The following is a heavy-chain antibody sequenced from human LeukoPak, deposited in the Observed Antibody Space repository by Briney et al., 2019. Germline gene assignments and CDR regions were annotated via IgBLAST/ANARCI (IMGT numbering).Heavy chain of an antibody. D-gene: IGHD3-3*01. CDR3: ARQISYYDFWSGYYRYYYYMDV. Sequence: ASVKVSCKASGYTFTSYDINWVRQATGQGLEWMGWMNPNSGNTGYAQKFQGRVTITRNTSISTAYMELSSLRSEDTAVYYCARQISYYDFWSGYYRYYYYMDVWGKGTTVTVSS. CDR2: MNPNSGNT. J-gene: IGHJ6*03. V-gene: IGHV1-8*03. CDR1: GYTFTSYD.